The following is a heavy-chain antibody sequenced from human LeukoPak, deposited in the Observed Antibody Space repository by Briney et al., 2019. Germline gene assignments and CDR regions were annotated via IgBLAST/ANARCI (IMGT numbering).Heavy chain of an antibody. CDR2: INPNSGGT. D-gene: IGHD3-10*01. V-gene: IGHV1-2*06. Sequence: ASVKVSCKASGYTFTGYYMHWVRQAPGQGLDWMGRINPNSGGTNYAQKFEGRVTMTRDTSISTAYMELSRLRSEDTAVYYCARDGYYGSGSPWGQGTLVTVSS. CDR3: ARDGYYGSGSP. J-gene: IGHJ5*02. CDR1: GYTFTGYY.